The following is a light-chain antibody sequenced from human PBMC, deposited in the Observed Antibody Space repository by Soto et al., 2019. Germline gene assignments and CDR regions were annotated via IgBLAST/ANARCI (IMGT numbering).Light chain of an antibody. J-gene: IGLJ1*01. CDR1: TSDVGIYNY. CDR2: EVS. Sequence: SALTQPPSASGSPGQSVTISCTGSTSDVGIYNYVSWYQQHPGEAPKLMLYEVSKRPSGVPDRFSGSKSGNTASLTVSGLQADDEADYYCSSYAGSNNFVFGTGTKVTVL. V-gene: IGLV2-8*01. CDR3: SSYAGSNNFV.